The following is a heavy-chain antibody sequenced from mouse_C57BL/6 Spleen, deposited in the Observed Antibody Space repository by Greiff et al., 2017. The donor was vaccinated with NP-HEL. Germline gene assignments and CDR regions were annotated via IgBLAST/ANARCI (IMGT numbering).Heavy chain of an antibody. D-gene: IGHD4-1*01. CDR3: TKTGTYWYFDV. CDR1: GFNIKDDY. J-gene: IGHJ1*03. V-gene: IGHV14-4*01. Sequence: VQLQQSGAELVRPGASVKLSCTASGFNIKDDYMHWVKQRPEQGLEWIGWSDPENGDTEYASKFQGKATITADTASNTAYLQLSSLTSEDTAVYYCTKTGTYWYFDVWGTGTTVTVSS. CDR2: SDPENGDT.